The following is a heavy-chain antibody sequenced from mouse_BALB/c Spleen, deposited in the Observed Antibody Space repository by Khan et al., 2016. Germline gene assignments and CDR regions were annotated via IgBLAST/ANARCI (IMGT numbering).Heavy chain of an antibody. CDR1: GFDFSRYW. CDR3: ASTFWYFDV. V-gene: IGHV4-1*02. Sequence: EVQLQESGGGLVQPGGSLNLSCAASGFDFSRYWMSWVRQAPGKGLEGIGEINPDSSTINYTPSLKDKFIISRDNAKNTLYLQMSKVRSEDTVLEYCASTFWYFDVWGAGTTVTVSS. J-gene: IGHJ1*01. CDR2: INPDSSTI.